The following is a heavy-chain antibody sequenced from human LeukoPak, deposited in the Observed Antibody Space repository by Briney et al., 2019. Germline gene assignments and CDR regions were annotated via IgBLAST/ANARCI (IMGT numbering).Heavy chain of an antibody. V-gene: IGHV3-73*01. CDR3: ARGSFGSIEY. CDR1: GFTFSGST. Sequence: GGSLKLSCAASGFTFSGSTMHWVRQASGKGLEWVGRIRSKTHNYATAFAESVKGRFTISRDDSKNTAYLQMNSLKTEDTAVYFCARGSFGSIEYWGQGTLVTVSS. J-gene: IGHJ4*02. D-gene: IGHD5-18*01. CDR2: IRSKTHNYAT.